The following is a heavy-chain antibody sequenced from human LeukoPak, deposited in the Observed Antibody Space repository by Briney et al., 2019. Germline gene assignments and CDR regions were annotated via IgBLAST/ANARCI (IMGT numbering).Heavy chain of an antibody. J-gene: IGHJ6*03. D-gene: IGHD2-2*01. CDR2: INPNSGGT. CDR3: ARDLGGVVPAARYYYMDV. V-gene: IGHV1-2*02. CDR1: GYTFTGYY. Sequence: ASVKVSCKASGYTFTGYYMHWVRQAPGQGLEWMGWINPNSGGTNYAQKFQGRVTMTRDTSISTAYMELSRLRSDDTAVYYCARDLGGVVPAARYYYMDVWVKGTTVTVSS.